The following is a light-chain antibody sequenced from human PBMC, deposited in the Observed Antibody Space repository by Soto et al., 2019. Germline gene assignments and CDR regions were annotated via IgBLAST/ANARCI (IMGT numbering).Light chain of an antibody. CDR3: LQHDNVPT. J-gene: IGKJ2*01. CDR1: QDINNS. Sequence: DIQMTQSPSSLSASVGDRVTITCQASQDINNSLSWYQQKPGKAPKLLITDAATLEAGVPSRFSGSGSGTDFTFTISSLQPEDIATYFCLQHDNVPTFGLGTKLEVK. CDR2: DAA. V-gene: IGKV1-33*01.